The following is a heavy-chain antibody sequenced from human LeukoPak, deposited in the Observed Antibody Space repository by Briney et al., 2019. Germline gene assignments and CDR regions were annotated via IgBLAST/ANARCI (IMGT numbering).Heavy chain of an antibody. Sequence: GESLKISCKSSGYSFTSYWIGWVRQMPGKGLEWMGIIYPGDSDTRYSPSFQGQVTISADKSISTAYLQWSSLKASDTTMYYCARREYYYYDSSGPHGAFDIWGQGTMVTVSS. D-gene: IGHD3-22*01. J-gene: IGHJ3*02. CDR1: GYSFTSYW. CDR3: ARREYYYYDSSGPHGAFDI. V-gene: IGHV5-51*01. CDR2: IYPGDSDT.